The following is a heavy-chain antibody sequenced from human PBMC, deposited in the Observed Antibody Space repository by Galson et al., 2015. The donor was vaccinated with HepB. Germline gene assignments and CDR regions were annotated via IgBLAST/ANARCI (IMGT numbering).Heavy chain of an antibody. D-gene: IGHD6-19*01. J-gene: IGHJ4*02. CDR1: GYTLTELS. Sequence: SVKVSCKVSGYTLTELSMHWVRQAPGKGLEWMGGFHLEDGETIHAQKFQGRVTMTEDTSTDTAHMELSSLRSEDTAVYYCTAANLPLVVAGPFDYWGQGTLVTVSS. V-gene: IGHV1-24*01. CDR3: TAANLPLVVAGPFDY. CDR2: FHLEDGET.